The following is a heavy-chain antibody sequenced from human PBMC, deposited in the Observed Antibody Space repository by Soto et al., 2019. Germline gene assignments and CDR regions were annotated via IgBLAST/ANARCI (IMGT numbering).Heavy chain of an antibody. J-gene: IGHJ3*02. V-gene: IGHV4-59*01. CDR2: IYYSGST. Sequence: QVQLQESGPGLVKPSETLSLTCTVSGGSISSYYWSWIRQPPGKGLEWIGYIYYSGSTNYNPSLQARVPTTVDTSKNQFSLKLSSVTAADTAVYYCARRWGDAFDIWGQGTMVTVSS. CDR3: ARRWGDAFDI. CDR1: GGSISSYY. D-gene: IGHD1-26*01.